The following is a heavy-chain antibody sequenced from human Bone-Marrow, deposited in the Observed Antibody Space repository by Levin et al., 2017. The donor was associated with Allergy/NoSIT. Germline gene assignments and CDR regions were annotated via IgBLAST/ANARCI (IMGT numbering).Heavy chain of an antibody. CDR3: ARDLTGYYDAGYYFDY. D-gene: IGHD3-22*01. V-gene: IGHV3-21*01. CDR1: GFTFSSYS. Sequence: GGSLRLSCAASGFTFSSYSMNWVRQAPGKGLEWVSSISSSSSYIYYADSVKGRFTISRDNAKNSLYLQMNSLRAEDTAVYYCARDLTGYYDAGYYFDYWGQGTLVTVSS. J-gene: IGHJ4*02. CDR2: ISSSSSYI.